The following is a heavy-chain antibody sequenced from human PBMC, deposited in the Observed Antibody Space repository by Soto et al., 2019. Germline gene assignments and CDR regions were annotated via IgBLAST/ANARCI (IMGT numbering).Heavy chain of an antibody. CDR2: INPSGGST. J-gene: IGHJ4*02. D-gene: IGHD1-7*01. CDR3: AKDPRLELRGVDS. V-gene: IGHV1-46*01. Sequence: ASVKVSCKASGYTFTSYYMHWVRQAPGQGLEWMGIINPSGGSTSYAQKFQGRVTMTRDTSTSTVYMELSSLRAEDTGVYYCAKDPRLELRGVDSWGQGTQVTVSS. CDR1: GYTFTSYY.